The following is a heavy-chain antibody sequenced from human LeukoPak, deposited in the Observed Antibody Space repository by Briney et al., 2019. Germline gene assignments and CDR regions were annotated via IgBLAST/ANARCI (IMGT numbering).Heavy chain of an antibody. CDR2: ISGSGDST. J-gene: IGHJ6*03. CDR3: GKSGYYRLGFSFYFVDV. CDR1: GFTFTSYS. V-gene: IGHV3-23*01. D-gene: IGHD3-22*01. Sequence: GGSLRLSCAASGFTFTSYSMSWVRQAPGKGLEWVSSISGSGDSTYYADSVKGRFTISRGNSKNALYLQMNSLRAEDTAIYYCGKSGYYRLGFSFYFVDVWGKGTTVTVSS.